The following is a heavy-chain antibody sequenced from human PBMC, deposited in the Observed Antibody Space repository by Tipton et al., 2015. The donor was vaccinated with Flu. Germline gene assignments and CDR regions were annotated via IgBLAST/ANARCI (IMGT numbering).Heavy chain of an antibody. Sequence: TLSLTCTVSGGSISSSSYYWGWIRQPPGKGLEWIGSIYHSGSTYYNPSLKSRVTISVDTSKNQFSLKLSSVTAADTAVYYCARDTYYYDSSGEGGVDYWGQGTLVTVSS. CDR1: GGSISSSSYY. CDR3: ARDTYYYDSSGEGGVDY. J-gene: IGHJ4*02. D-gene: IGHD3-22*01. CDR2: IYHSGST. V-gene: IGHV4-39*07.